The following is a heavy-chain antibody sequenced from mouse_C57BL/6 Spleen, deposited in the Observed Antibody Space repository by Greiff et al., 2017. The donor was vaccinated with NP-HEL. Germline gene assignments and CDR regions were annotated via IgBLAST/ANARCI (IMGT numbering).Heavy chain of an antibody. V-gene: IGHV1-80*01. Sequence: VKLMESGAELVKPGASVKISCKASGYAFSSYWMNWVKQRPGKGLEWIGQIYPGDGDTNYNGKFKGKATLTADKSSSTAYMQLSSLTSEDSAVYFGATQTAQATWAYWGQGTLVTVSA. CDR3: ATQTAQATWAY. J-gene: IGHJ3*01. D-gene: IGHD3-2*02. CDR2: IYPGDGDT. CDR1: GYAFSSYW.